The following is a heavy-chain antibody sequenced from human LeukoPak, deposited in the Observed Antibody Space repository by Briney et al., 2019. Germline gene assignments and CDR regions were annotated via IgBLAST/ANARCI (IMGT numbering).Heavy chain of an antibody. CDR1: GFIFSNYT. CDR3: VTSYGTFYYYGLDV. CDR2: ISGSGTYI. J-gene: IGHJ6*02. D-gene: IGHD4-17*01. Sequence: GGSLRLSCAASGFIFSNYTMNWVRQAPGKGLEWVSSISGSGTYIYYADSVKGRFTISRDNARNSLYLQMNNLRAEDTAVYYCVTSYGTFYYYGLDVWARGPRVTVPS. V-gene: IGHV3-21*01.